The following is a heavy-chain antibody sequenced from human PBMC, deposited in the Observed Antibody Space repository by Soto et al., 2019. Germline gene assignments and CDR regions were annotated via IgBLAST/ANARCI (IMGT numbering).Heavy chain of an antibody. CDR2: IWDDGSNK. Sequence: GYLRLSCAASGFTFSTYGMHWVRQAPGKGLEWVAVIWDDGSNKYYADSVKGRFTISRDNSKNTLYLQMNSLRAEDTAVYYCAREYSSGRPYFDYWGQGTLVTVSS. CDR1: GFTFSTYG. D-gene: IGHD6-19*01. V-gene: IGHV3-33*01. CDR3: AREYSSGRPYFDY. J-gene: IGHJ4*02.